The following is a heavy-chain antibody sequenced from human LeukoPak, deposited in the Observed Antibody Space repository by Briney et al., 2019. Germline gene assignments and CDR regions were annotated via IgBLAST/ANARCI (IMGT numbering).Heavy chain of an antibody. V-gene: IGHV4-34*01. J-gene: IGHJ3*02. CDR2: INHSGST. CDR3: ARHVFSRGAKSNAFDI. Sequence: SETLSLTCAVYGGSFSGYYWSWIRQPPGKGLEWIGEINHSGSTNYNPSLKSRVTISVDTSKNQFSLKLSSVTAADTAVYYCARHVFSRGAKSNAFDIWGQGTMVTVSS. CDR1: GGSFSGYY. D-gene: IGHD3-10*01.